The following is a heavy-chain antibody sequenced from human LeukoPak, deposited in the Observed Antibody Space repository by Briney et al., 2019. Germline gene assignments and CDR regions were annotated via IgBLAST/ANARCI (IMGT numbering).Heavy chain of an antibody. D-gene: IGHD3-3*01. Sequence: PGGSLRLSCAASGFTFSSYWMSWVRQAPGKGLEWVANIKQDGSEKYYVDSVKGRFTISRDNAENSLYLQMNSLRAEDTAVYYCARERYDFWSGYYRNFDYWGQGTLVTVSS. CDR2: IKQDGSEK. CDR3: ARERYDFWSGYYRNFDY. V-gene: IGHV3-7*01. CDR1: GFTFSSYW. J-gene: IGHJ4*02.